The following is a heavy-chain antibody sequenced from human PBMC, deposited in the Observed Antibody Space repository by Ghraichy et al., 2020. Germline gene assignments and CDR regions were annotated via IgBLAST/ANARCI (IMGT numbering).Heavy chain of an antibody. Sequence: SETRSLTCTVSGGSISSSSYYWGWIRQPPGKGLEWIGSIYYSGSTYYNPSLKSRVTISVDTSKNQFSLKLSSVTAADTAVYYCARRAGGTTIAAAGNNWFDPWGQGTLVTVSS. CDR1: GGSISSSSYY. D-gene: IGHD6-13*01. CDR2: IYYSGST. CDR3: ARRAGGTTIAAAGNNWFDP. J-gene: IGHJ5*02. V-gene: IGHV4-39*01.